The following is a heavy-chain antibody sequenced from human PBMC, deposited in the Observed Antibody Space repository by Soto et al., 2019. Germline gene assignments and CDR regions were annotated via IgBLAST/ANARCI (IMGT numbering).Heavy chain of an antibody. D-gene: IGHD6-13*01. CDR1: GYTFTSYY. V-gene: IGHV1-46*01. J-gene: IGHJ5*02. Sequence: ASVKVSCKASGYTFTSYYMHWVRQAPGQGLEWMGIINPSGGSTSYAQKFQGRVTMTRDTSTSTVYMELSSLRSEDTAVYYCARDQWSSSWSRNWIDPWGQATLVTVSS. CDR3: ARDQWSSSWSRNWIDP. CDR2: INPSGGST.